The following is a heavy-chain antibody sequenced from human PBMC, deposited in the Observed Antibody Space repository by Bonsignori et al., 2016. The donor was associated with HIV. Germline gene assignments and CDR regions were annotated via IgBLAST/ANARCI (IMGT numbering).Heavy chain of an antibody. J-gene: IGHJ4*02. D-gene: IGHD3-10*01. V-gene: IGHV3-48*02. CDR2: ISSSSISI. Sequence: WIRQPPGKGLQWVSYISSSSISIYYADSVKGRFTISRDNAKNSLYLQMNSLRDEDTAVYYCARDPGAHWGQGTLVTVSS. CDR3: ARDPGAH.